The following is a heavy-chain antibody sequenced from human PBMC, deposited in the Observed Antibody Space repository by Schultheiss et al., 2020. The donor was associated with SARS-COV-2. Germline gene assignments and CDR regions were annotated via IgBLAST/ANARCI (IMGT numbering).Heavy chain of an antibody. Sequence: GESLKISCAGSGFTFSNYGMNWVRQAPGKGLEWVSSIVGYGGDTHYAESVKGRFTISRDNCKNTLKLQMDSLRTEDTAVYYCAKGKQQLGYDAFDIWGQGTMVTV. J-gene: IGHJ3*02. CDR1: GFTFSNYG. V-gene: IGHV3-23*01. CDR2: IVGYGGDT. D-gene: IGHD6-13*01. CDR3: AKGKQQLGYDAFDI.